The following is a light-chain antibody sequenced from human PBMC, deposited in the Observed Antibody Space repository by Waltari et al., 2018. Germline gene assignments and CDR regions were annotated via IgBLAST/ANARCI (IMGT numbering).Light chain of an antibody. Sequence: QSALPQPASVSGSPGQSITISCTGTSSDVGSYNLSSWYQQHPGKAPKLMIYEDTKRPSGVSDRFSGSKSGNTASLTISGLQAEDEADYYCCSYAGSSPHVVFGGGTKLTVL. CDR1: SSDVGSYNL. CDR3: CSYAGSSPHVV. CDR2: EDT. J-gene: IGLJ2*01. V-gene: IGLV2-23*01.